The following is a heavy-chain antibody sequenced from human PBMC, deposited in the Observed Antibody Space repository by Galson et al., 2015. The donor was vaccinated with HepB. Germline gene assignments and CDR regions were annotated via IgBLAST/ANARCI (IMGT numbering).Heavy chain of an antibody. CDR3: AKNVGKGGESVFYYHLDL. Sequence: SLRLSCAASGFTFSNYAMTWVRQAPGKGLEYVSTISGRGIDVFYADSVKGRFTVSRDNSEDTLYLHLSSLRAEDTATYYCAKNVGKGGESVFYYHLDLWGQGALVTVSS. CDR1: GFTFSNYA. J-gene: IGHJ5*02. V-gene: IGHV3-23*01. D-gene: IGHD3-22*01. CDR2: ISGRGIDV.